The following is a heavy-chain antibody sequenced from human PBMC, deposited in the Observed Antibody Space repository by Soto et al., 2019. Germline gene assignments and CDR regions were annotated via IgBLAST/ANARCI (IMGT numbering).Heavy chain of an antibody. V-gene: IGHV3-30-3*01. CDR2: ISYDGSNK. Sequence: PVGSLRLSCAASGFTFSSYAMHWVRQAPGKGLEWVAVISYDGSNKYYADSVKGRFTISRDNSKNTLSLQMNSLRAEDTAVYYCACLAARPYYYYGMDVWGQGTTVTVSS. CDR3: ACLAARPYYYYGMDV. CDR1: GFTFSSYA. J-gene: IGHJ6*02. D-gene: IGHD6-6*01.